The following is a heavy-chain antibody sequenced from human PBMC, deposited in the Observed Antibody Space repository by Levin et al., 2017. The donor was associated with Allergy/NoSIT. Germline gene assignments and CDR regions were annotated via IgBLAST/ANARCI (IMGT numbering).Heavy chain of an antibody. Sequence: SETLSLTCTVSGGSISSGDYYWSWIRQPPGKGLEWIGYIYYSGNTYYNPSLKSRLTMSVDTSKNQFSLRLNSVTAADKAVYFCARGNRGFDFWGQGTLVTVSS. V-gene: IGHV4-30-4*01. CDR1: GGSISSGDYY. CDR2: IYYSGNT. J-gene: IGHJ4*02. CDR3: ARGNRGFDF.